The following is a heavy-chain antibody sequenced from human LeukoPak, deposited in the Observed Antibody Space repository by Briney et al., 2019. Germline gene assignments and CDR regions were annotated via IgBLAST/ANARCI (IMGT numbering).Heavy chain of an antibody. Sequence: SSQTLSLTCAISGDSVSSNSAAWNWIRQSPSRGLEWPGRTYYRSKLYYDYAESVKSRITIAPDTSTNQFSLTLNSVTPEDTAVYYCTRYIRGCFDYWGQGILVTVSS. D-gene: IGHD6-19*01. CDR2: TYYRSKLYY. CDR1: GDSVSSNSAA. CDR3: TRYIRGCFDY. V-gene: IGHV6-1*01. J-gene: IGHJ4*02.